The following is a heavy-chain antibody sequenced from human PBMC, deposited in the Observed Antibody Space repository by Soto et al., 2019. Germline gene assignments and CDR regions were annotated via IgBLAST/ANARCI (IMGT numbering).Heavy chain of an antibody. D-gene: IGHD6-13*01. CDR1: GYNFNNYW. CDR3: ARIPFAATGFYFDY. V-gene: IGHV5-51*01. J-gene: IGHJ4*02. CDR2: IYPDDSDT. Sequence: PGESLNISCKASGYNFNNYWIGWVRQMPEKGLEWMGFIYPDDSDTKYSPSFQGQVTISVDKSSTTASLQWSSLKASDTAMYYCARIPFAATGFYFDYWAQGTLVSVSS.